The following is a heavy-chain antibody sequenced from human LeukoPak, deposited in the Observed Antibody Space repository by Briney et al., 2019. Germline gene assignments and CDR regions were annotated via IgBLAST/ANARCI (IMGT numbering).Heavy chain of an antibody. J-gene: IGHJ2*01. Sequence: SETLSLTCTVSGGSISSYYWSWIRQPPGKGLEWIGYIYYSGSTNYNPSLKSRVTISVDTSKNQVSLKLSSVTAADTAVYYCARDSRIAVAGVNWYFDLWGRGTLVTVSS. CDR1: GGSISSYY. CDR3: ARDSRIAVAGVNWYFDL. V-gene: IGHV4-59*01. CDR2: IYYSGST. D-gene: IGHD6-19*01.